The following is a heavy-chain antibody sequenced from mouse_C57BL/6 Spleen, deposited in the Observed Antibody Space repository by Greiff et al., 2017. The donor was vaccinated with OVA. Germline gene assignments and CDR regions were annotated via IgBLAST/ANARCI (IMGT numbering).Heavy chain of an antibody. Sequence: VQLQQSGPELVKPGASVKISCKASGYAFSSYWMNWVKQRPGKGLEWIGRIYPGDGDTNYNGKFKGKATLTADKSSSTADMQLSSLTSEDSAVYFCASSSPYAMDYWGQGTSVTVSS. J-gene: IGHJ4*01. CDR1: GYAFSSYW. D-gene: IGHD1-1*01. CDR2: IYPGDGDT. CDR3: ASSSPYAMDY. V-gene: IGHV1-82*01.